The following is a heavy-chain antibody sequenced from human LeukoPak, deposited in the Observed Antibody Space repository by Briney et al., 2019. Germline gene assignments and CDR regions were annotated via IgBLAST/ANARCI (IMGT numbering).Heavy chain of an antibody. D-gene: IGHD3-10*01. CDR2: SDPSGGRT. CDR3: ARVVGSGSYLGY. Sequence: ASVKVSCKSSGYIFTDHFIHWVRQAPGQGLEWLGISDPSGGRTSYAQKFQGRVTMTRDTSTNTVYMELSSLRSDDTAVYYCARVVGSGSYLGYWGQGTLVTVSS. V-gene: IGHV1-46*01. CDR1: GYIFTDHF. J-gene: IGHJ4*02.